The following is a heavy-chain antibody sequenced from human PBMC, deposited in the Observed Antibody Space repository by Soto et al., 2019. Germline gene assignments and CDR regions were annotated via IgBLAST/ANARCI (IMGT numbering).Heavy chain of an antibody. CDR1: GFTVSSNY. CDR3: ARVPRTNYYYYGMDV. Sequence: GSLRLSCAASGFTVSSNYMSWVRQAPGKGLEWVSVIYSGGSTYYADSVKGRFTISRDNSKNTLYLQMNSLRAEDTAVYYCARVPRTNYYYYGMDVWGQGTTVTVSS. CDR2: IYSGGST. J-gene: IGHJ6*02. D-gene: IGHD2-8*01. V-gene: IGHV3-53*01.